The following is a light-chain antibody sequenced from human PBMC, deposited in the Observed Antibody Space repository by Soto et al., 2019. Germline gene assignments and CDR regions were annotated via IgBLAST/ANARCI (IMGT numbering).Light chain of an antibody. CDR3: SSYTSTMTNV. V-gene: IGLV2-14*03. CDR2: DVV. J-gene: IGLJ1*01. CDR1: SSDVGGFNS. Sequence: QSVLPQPASVSGSPGQSITISCTGTSSDVGGFNSVSWYQLRPGTAPKLILYDVVDRPSGVSYRFSGSKSGNTASLTISGLQAADEADYFCSSYTSTMTNVFGSGTKVTV.